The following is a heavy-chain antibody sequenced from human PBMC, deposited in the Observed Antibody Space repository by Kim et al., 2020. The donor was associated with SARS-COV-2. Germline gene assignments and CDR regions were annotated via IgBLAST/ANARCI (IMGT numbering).Heavy chain of an antibody. Sequence: GGSLRLSCAASGFTFSSYGMHWVRQAPGKGLEWVAVISYDGSNKYYADSVKGRFTISRDNSKNTLYLQMNSLRAKDTAVYYCAKPDGGSYSRAPTGRDYWGQGTLVTVSS. CDR3: AKPDGGSYSRAPTGRDY. CDR2: ISYDGSNK. CDR1: GFTFSSYG. J-gene: IGHJ4*02. D-gene: IGHD1-26*01. V-gene: IGHV3-30*18.